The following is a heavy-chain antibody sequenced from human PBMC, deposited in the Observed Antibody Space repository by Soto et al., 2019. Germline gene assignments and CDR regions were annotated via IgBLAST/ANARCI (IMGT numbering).Heavy chain of an antibody. V-gene: IGHV4-38-2*02. Sequence: SETLSLTCAGSGYSISSGYYWGWIRQPPGKGLEWIGSIYHSGSTYYNPSLKSRVTISVDTSKNQFSLKLSSVTAADTAVYYCARDGYNGMDVWGQGTTVTVSS. D-gene: IGHD6-13*01. CDR2: IYHSGST. CDR1: GYSISSGYY. J-gene: IGHJ6*02. CDR3: ARDGYNGMDV.